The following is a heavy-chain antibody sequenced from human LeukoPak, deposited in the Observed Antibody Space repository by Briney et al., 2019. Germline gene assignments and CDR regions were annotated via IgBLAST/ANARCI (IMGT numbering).Heavy chain of an antibody. CDR1: GGSISSYC. J-gene: IGHJ5*02. V-gene: IGHV4-59*01. CDR2: IYDSGTT. CDR3: ARGYGDYSDWFDL. D-gene: IGHD4-17*01. Sequence: AETLSLTCTVSGGSISSYCLNWIRQSPGKGLEWIGYIYDSGTTKYNPSLKRRVTISVDTSKNQLSLKLSSVTAADTAVYYCARGYGDYSDWFDLWGQGTLVTVSS.